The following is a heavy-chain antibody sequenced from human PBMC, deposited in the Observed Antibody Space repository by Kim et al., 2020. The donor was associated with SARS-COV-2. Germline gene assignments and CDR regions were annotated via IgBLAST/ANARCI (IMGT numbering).Heavy chain of an antibody. D-gene: IGHD2-15*01. CDR3: ASRVVVNPYYYYGMDV. CDR1: GGSISSSNW. V-gene: IGHV4-4*02. CDR2: IYHSGST. Sequence: SETLSRTCAVSGGSISSSNWWSWVRQPPGKGLEWIGEIYHSGSTNYNPSLKSRVTISVDKSKNQFSLKLSSVTAADTAVYYCASRVVVNPYYYYGMDVWGQGTTVTVSS. J-gene: IGHJ6*02.